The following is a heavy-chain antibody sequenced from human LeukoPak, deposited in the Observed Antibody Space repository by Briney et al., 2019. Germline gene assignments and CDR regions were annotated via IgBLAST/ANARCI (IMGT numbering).Heavy chain of an antibody. CDR3: ARGGGARYFDY. J-gene: IGHJ4*02. CDR2: ISYDGSNY. CDR1: GFTFSTYG. V-gene: IGHV3-30*03. D-gene: IGHD3-16*01. Sequence: GGSLRLSCAASGFTFSTYGMHWVRQAPGKGLEWVAVISYDGSNYYYADSVKGRFTISRDNSKNTLYLQMNSLRAGDTAVYYCARGGGARYFDYWGQGTLVTVSS.